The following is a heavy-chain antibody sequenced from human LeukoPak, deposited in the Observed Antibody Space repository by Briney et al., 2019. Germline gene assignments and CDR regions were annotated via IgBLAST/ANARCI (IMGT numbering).Heavy chain of an antibody. Sequence: PSETLSLTCAVSGYSLSSGYYWGWIRQPPGKGLEWIGRIYHSGSTYYNPSLKSRVTISVDTSKNQCSLKLSSVTAADTVVYYCARATAAEFDYWGQGTLVTVSS. J-gene: IGHJ4*02. D-gene: IGHD2-2*01. V-gene: IGHV4-38-2*01. CDR3: ARATAAEFDY. CDR2: IYHSGST. CDR1: GYSLSSGYY.